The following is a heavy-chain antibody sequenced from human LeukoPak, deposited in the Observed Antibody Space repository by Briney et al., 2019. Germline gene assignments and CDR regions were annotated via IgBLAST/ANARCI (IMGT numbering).Heavy chain of an antibody. D-gene: IGHD4-11*01. CDR3: ARVSWTTGGLGY. CDR1: GYSFSDYY. J-gene: IGHJ4*02. CDR2: VNPDSGGP. V-gene: IGHV1-2*02. Sequence: ASVKVSCKASGYSFSDYYIQWVRQVPGQGPEWMGWVNPDSGGPICAQRFQGRVTLTRDTSINTAYLELTSLKSDDTALYFCARVSWTTGGLGYWGQGTLVTVSS.